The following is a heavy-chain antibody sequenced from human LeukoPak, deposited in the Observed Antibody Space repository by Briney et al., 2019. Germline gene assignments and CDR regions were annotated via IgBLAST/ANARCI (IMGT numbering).Heavy chain of an antibody. V-gene: IGHV3-15*07. CDR2: IRSKTDGGTT. CDR3: TTVGYDSSGYYSYYFDC. CDR1: GFTFTNTW. D-gene: IGHD3-22*01. J-gene: IGHJ4*02. Sequence: PGGSLRLSCAASGFTFTNTWMNWVRQAPGKGLEWVGRIRSKTDGGTTDYAAPVKGRFTISRDDSRNTLYLQLNSLKSEDTAVYYYTTVGYDSSGYYSYYFDCWGQGTLVTVSS.